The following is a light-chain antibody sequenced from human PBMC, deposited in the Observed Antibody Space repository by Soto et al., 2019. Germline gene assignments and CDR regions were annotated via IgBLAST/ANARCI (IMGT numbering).Light chain of an antibody. Sequence: TQSPGALSLSTGERATLSCRASQSVSNNYLAWYQPKPGKAPRLLIYGASNRATGIPDRLSASGSGTDFTLSIRRLEPEYFAVYYCQQYGTSGTFGQGTKVDIK. J-gene: IGKJ1*01. V-gene: IGKV3-20*01. CDR2: GAS. CDR1: QSVSNNY. CDR3: QQYGTSGT.